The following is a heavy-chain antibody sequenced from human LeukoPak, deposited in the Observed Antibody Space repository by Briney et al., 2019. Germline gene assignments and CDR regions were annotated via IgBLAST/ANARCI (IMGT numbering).Heavy chain of an antibody. D-gene: IGHD4-23*01. J-gene: IGHJ4*02. V-gene: IGHV3-74*01. CDR1: GITFSNYW. Sequence: GGFLRLSCAASGITFSNYWMHWVRQAPGKGLVWVSRISSDGSSTNYADSVKGRFTISRDNAKNTLYLQMNSLRAGDTAVYYCAKGGGKVQDYWGQGTLVTVSS. CDR3: AKGGGKVQDY. CDR2: ISSDGSST.